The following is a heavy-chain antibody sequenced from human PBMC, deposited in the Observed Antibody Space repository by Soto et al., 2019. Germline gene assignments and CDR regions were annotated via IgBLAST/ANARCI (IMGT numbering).Heavy chain of an antibody. V-gene: IGHV4-31*03. J-gene: IGHJ5*02. CDR2: IYYSGST. CDR1: GGSISSGVYY. CDR3: ARDLGYYDFWSGSPQINWFDP. Sequence: LSLTCTVSGGSISSGVYYWSWIRQHPGKGLEWIGYIYYSGSTYYNPSLKSRVTISVDTSKNQFSLKLSSVTAADTAVYYCARDLGYYDFWSGSPQINWFDPWGQGTLVTVSS. D-gene: IGHD3-3*01.